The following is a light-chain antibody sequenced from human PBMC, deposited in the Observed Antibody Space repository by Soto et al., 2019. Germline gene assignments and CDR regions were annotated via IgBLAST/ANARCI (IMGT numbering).Light chain of an antibody. CDR2: EVF. Sequence: QSALTQPASVSGSPGQSITISCTGTSSDVGGYNYVSWYQQHPGKVPKLMIYEVFRRPSGISDRFSGSKSGNMASLTISGLQAEYEADYYCCSYTTTSTFVFGGGTKVTVL. V-gene: IGLV2-14*03. CDR3: CSYTTTSTFV. CDR1: SSDVGGYNY. J-gene: IGLJ2*01.